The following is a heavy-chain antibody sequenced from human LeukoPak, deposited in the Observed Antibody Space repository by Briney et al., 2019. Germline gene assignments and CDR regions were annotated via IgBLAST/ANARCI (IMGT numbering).Heavy chain of an antibody. D-gene: IGHD3-10*01. V-gene: IGHV3-48*04. CDR3: ASSDRRRMVRGVTLYFDY. Sequence: GGSLRLSCAASGFTFSSYSMNWVRQAPGKGLEWVSYISSSSSTIYYADSVKGRFTISRDNAKNSLYRQMNSLRAEDTAVYYCASSDRRRMVRGVTLYFDYWGQGTLVTVSS. CDR1: GFTFSSYS. J-gene: IGHJ4*02. CDR2: ISSSSSTI.